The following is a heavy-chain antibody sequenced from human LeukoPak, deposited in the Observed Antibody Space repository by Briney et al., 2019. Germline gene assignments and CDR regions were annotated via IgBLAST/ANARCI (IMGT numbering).Heavy chain of an antibody. V-gene: IGHV5-51*01. Sequence: GESLKISCKGSGYSINNYWIGWVRQMPGKGLEWMGIIYPADSDIRYSPSFQGQVTISADKSISTAYLQWSSLKASDTAMYYCARQEYCSGGSCYTWFDPWGQGTLVIVSS. J-gene: IGHJ5*02. CDR2: IYPADSDI. D-gene: IGHD2-15*01. CDR3: ARQEYCSGGSCYTWFDP. CDR1: GYSINNYW.